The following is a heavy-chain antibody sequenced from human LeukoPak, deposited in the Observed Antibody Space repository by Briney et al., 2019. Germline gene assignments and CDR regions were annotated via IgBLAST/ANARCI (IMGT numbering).Heavy chain of an antibody. CDR2: VSGGGTTT. CDR1: GITLSNYG. D-gene: IGHD3-22*01. J-gene: IGHJ5*01. CDR3: AKGDDSSGRNWFDS. V-gene: IGHV3-23*01. Sequence: AGGSLRLSCVVSGITLSNYGMSWVRQAPGKGLKWVSAVSGGGTTTHNADSVEGRFSSSRDNSKNTLFLHMNSLRVDDTAVYYCAKGDDSSGRNWFDSWGQGTLVTVSS.